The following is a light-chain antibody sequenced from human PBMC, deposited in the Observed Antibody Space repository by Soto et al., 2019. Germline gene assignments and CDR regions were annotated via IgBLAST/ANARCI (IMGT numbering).Light chain of an antibody. CDR3: QQYNSYSPT. CDR1: QSISSW. J-gene: IGKJ1*01. V-gene: IGKV1-5*01. Sequence: DMQRTQFTSTLSASVGHRVTLTCRASQSISSWLAWYQQKPGKAHKLLIYDAYSLESGVQSRFSGSGSGTEFTLTISSLQPDDFATYYGQQYNSYSPTVGQGTKVDIK. CDR2: DAY.